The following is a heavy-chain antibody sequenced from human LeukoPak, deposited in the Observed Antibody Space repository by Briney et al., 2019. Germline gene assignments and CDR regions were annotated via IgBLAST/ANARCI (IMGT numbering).Heavy chain of an antibody. J-gene: IGHJ4*02. Sequence: ASVKVSCKASGYTFTGYYMHWVRQAPGQGLEWMGWINPNSGGTNYAQKFQGRVTMTRDTSISTAYMELSRLRSDDTAVYYCAREIMYSGYSSDYWGQGTLVTVSS. CDR2: INPNSGGT. CDR1: GYTFTGYY. CDR3: AREIMYSGYSSDY. V-gene: IGHV1-2*02. D-gene: IGHD5-18*01.